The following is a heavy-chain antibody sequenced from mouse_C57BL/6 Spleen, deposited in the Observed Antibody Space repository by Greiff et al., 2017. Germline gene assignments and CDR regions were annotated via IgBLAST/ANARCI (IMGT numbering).Heavy chain of an antibody. Sequence: LQLVESGAELVRPGASVKLSCKASGYTFTDYYLTWVQQRPGQGLEWIASIYPGSGNTYYNKKFKSKDTLTAEKSSSTAYMQLSSLTSEDSAVYFCAREGRTGPFAYWGQGTLVTVSA. D-gene: IGHD3-3*01. CDR1: GYTFTDYY. CDR3: AREGRTGPFAY. CDR2: IYPGSGNT. V-gene: IGHV1-76*01. J-gene: IGHJ3*01.